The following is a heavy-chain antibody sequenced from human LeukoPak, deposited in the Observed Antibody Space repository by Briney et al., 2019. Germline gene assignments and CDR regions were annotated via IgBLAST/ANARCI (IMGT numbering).Heavy chain of an antibody. CDR1: GFTFSSYA. V-gene: IGHV3-48*01. J-gene: IGHJ4*02. CDR3: ARLRYSYGINYFDY. Sequence: GGSLRLSCAASGFTFSSYAMSWVRQAPGKGLEWVSYISSSSSTIYYADSVKGRFTISRDNAKNSLYLQMNSLRAEDTAVYYCARLRYSYGINYFDYWGQGTLVTVSS. D-gene: IGHD5-18*01. CDR2: ISSSSSTI.